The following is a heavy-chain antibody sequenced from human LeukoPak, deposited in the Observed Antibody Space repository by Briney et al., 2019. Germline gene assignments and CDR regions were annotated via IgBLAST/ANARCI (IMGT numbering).Heavy chain of an antibody. CDR2: INPNSGGT. CDR3: ARGEGYYDSSGLNDAFDI. J-gene: IGHJ3*02. CDR1: GYTFTGYY. D-gene: IGHD3-22*01. Sequence: ASVKVSCKASGYTFTGYYTHWVRQAPGQGLEWMGWINPNSGGTNYAKKFQGRVTMTRDMSTSTVYMELSSLRSEDTAVYYCARGEGYYDSSGLNDAFDIWGQGTMVTVSS. V-gene: IGHV1-2*02.